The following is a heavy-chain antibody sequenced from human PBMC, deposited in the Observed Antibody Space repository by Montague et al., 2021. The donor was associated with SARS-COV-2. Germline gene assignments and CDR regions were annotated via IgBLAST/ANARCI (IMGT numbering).Heavy chain of an antibody. Sequence: TLSLTCTVSGGAISGGAYNWGWIRQHSGKGLELIAYVYYSGXTXYXXXXKXRVNISVDTSKNQFSLKLTSVTAADTAVYYCARAVVSDFYFYGMDVWGQGTTITVSS. D-gene: IGHD6-6*01. CDR1: GGAISGGAYN. CDR2: VYYSGXT. J-gene: IGHJ6*02. V-gene: IGHV4-31*03. CDR3: ARAVVSDFYFYGMDV.